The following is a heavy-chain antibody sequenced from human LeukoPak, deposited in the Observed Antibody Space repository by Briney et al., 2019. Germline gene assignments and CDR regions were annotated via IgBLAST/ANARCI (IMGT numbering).Heavy chain of an antibody. CDR2: IYSGGST. CDR3: ARGRYYDSSGYYY. V-gene: IGHV3-53*01. Sequence: PGGSLRLSCAASGFTVSSNYMSWVRQAPGKGLEWVSVIYSGGSTYYADSVKGRFTISRDNSKNTLYLQMNSLRAEDTAVYYCARGRYYDSSGYYYWGQGTLVTVSS. CDR1: GFTVSSNY. J-gene: IGHJ4*02. D-gene: IGHD3-22*01.